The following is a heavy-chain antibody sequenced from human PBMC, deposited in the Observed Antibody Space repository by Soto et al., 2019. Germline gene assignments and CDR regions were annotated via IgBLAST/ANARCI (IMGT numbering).Heavy chain of an antibody. CDR2: IYHSGST. V-gene: IGHV4-30-2*01. Sequence: QLQLQESGSGLVRPSQTLSLTCAVSGGSISSGGYSWNWIRQPPGKGLEWIGYIYHSGSTLYNPSLKSRVXTXVXXSKNQSSLKLSSVTAADTAVYYCARDQLEGNWFDPWGQGTLVTVSS. CDR1: GGSISSGGYS. D-gene: IGHD1-1*01. CDR3: ARDQLEGNWFDP. J-gene: IGHJ5*02.